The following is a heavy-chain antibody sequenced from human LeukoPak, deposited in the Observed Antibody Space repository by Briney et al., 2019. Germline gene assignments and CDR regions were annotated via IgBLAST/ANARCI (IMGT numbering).Heavy chain of an antibody. CDR1: GYTFTSYG. D-gene: IGHD3-10*01. CDR2: ISAYNGNT. V-gene: IGHV1-18*01. J-gene: IGHJ4*02. CDR3: ARAPPAMVRGVGWAPDY. Sequence: GASVKVSCKASGYTFTSYGISWVRQAPGQGLEWMGWISAYNGNTNYAQKLQGRVTMTTDTSTSTAYMELRSLRSDDTAVYYCARAPPAMVRGVGWAPDYWGQGTLVTVSS.